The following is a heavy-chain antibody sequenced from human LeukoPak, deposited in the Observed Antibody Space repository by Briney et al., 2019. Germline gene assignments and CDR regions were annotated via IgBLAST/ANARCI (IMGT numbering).Heavy chain of an antibody. CDR1: GFTFSSYW. J-gene: IGHJ4*02. CDR2: INSDGSST. V-gene: IGHV3-74*01. Sequence: GGSLRLSCAASGFTFSSYWMHWVRQAPGKGLVWVSRINSDGSSTSYADSVKGRFTISRDNAKNTLYLQMNSLRAEDTAVYYCARDLYADYVWGSFDYWGQGTLVTVSS. CDR3: ARDLYADYVWGSFDY. D-gene: IGHD3-16*01.